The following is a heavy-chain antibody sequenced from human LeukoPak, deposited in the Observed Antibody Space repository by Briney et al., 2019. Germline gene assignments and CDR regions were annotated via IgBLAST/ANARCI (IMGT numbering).Heavy chain of an antibody. CDR2: IRYDGSSK. V-gene: IGHV3-30*02. CDR1: GFTFSSFG. CDR3: AKDSRRITVVGISTRVVRYFDH. J-gene: IGHJ4*02. D-gene: IGHD3-22*01. Sequence: PGGSLRLSCAASGFTFSSFGMHWVRQAPGKGLEWVTFIRYDGSSKYYADSVKGRFTISRDNSKNTLYLQMDTLRAEDTAVYYCAKDSRRITVVGISTRVVRYFDHWGQGTLVTVSS.